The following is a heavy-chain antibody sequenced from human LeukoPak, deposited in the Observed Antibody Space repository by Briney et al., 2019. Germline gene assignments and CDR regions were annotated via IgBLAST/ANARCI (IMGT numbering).Heavy chain of an antibody. CDR1: GFTFSSYA. CDR3: ARDLHGVVPAAIPDY. D-gene: IGHD2-2*01. J-gene: IGHJ4*02. CDR2: ISYDGSNK. V-gene: IGHV3-30-3*01. Sequence: GGSLRLSCAASGFTFSSYAMHWVRQAPGKGLEWVAVISYDGSNKYYADSVKGRFTISRDNSKNTLYLQMNSLRAEDTAVYYCARDLHGVVPAAIPDYWGQGTLVTVSS.